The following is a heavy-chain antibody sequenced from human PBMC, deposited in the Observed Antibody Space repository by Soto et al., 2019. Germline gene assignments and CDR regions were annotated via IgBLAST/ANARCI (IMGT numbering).Heavy chain of an antibody. CDR1: GGSFSGYY. V-gene: IGHV4-34*01. Sequence: SETLSLTCAVYGGSFSGYYWSWIRQPPGKGLEWIGEINHSGSTNYNPSLKSRVTISVDTSKNQFSLKLSSVTAADTAVYYCAISTTQVSIFVPYYMDVWGKGTTVTVSS. J-gene: IGHJ6*03. CDR3: AISTTQVSIFVPYYMDV. D-gene: IGHD3-3*01. CDR2: INHSGST.